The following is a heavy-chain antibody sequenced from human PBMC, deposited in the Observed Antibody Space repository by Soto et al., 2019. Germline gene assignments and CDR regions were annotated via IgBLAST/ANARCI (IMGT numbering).Heavy chain of an antibody. CDR1: GFTFSSYP. V-gene: IGHV3-30-3*01. D-gene: IGHD1-20*01. CDR2: ISYDGGNQ. J-gene: IGHJ4*02. Sequence: GGSLRLSCEASGFTFSSYPMHWVRQAPGKGLEWVTVISYDGGNQYYADSVKGRFTISRDNPKDTLYLQMHSLRSDDTAVYFCARGPITQTSFIDHWGQGTLVTVSS. CDR3: ARGPITQTSFIDH.